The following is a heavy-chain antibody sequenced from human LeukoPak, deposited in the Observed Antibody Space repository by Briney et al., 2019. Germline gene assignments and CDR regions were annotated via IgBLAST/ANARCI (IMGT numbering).Heavy chain of an antibody. V-gene: IGHV3-23*01. CDR1: GFTFSSYA. Sequence: GGSLRLSCAASGFTFSSYAMSWVRQAPGKGLEWVSGTSTSGSITYYADSVKGRFTISRDNSKNTLYVQMNSLRVEDTAVYYCARDSSSRGYFRGMDVWGQGTTVTVSS. D-gene: IGHD3-9*01. J-gene: IGHJ6*02. CDR3: ARDSSSRGYFRGMDV. CDR2: TSTSGSIT.